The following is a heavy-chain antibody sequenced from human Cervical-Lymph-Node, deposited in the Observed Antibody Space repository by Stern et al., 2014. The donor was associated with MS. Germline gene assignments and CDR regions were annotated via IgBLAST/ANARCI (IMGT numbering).Heavy chain of an antibody. D-gene: IGHD3-16*01. Sequence: QVQLVQSGGGVVQPGTSLRVSCAASGFTFRPYGMHWVRQAPGKGLEWVAVIWYNGNSKYYADSVRGRFTTPRANSKNTLYPQMNRLSAVDTAVYYCAREGGGGLASYFGMDVWGQGTTVTVSS. J-gene: IGHJ6*02. CDR1: GFTFRPYG. CDR3: AREGGGGLASYFGMDV. CDR2: IWYNGNSK. V-gene: IGHV3-33*01.